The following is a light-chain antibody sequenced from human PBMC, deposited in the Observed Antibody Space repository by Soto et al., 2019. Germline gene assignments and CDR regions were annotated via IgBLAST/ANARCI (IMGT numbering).Light chain of an antibody. CDR3: QLYDTSPRT. V-gene: IGKV3-20*01. CDR1: QSVSSNY. Sequence: EIVLTQSPGTLSLSPGERATLSCRASQSVSSNYLAWYQQKRGQAPRLLIYGASSRATGIPTRFSGSGSGTDVTFTISRLEPDDFAMYYFQLYDTSPRTFGQGTKVEI. CDR2: GAS. J-gene: IGKJ1*01.